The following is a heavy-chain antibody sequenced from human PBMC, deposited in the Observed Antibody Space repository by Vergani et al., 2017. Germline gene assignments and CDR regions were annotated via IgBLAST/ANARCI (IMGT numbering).Heavy chain of an antibody. Sequence: EVQLVESGGGLVKPGGSLRLSCVASGFTFGSYSMNWVRQAPGKGLEWVSFISRSSSYRYYADSVKGRFTISRDNGEYSLLLQMNSLRPEDTAVYYCASGVPGYQLATQYFQHWGQGTLVTVSS. J-gene: IGHJ1*01. D-gene: IGHD2-2*01. V-gene: IGHV3-21*01. CDR2: ISRSSSYR. CDR1: GFTFGSYS. CDR3: ASGVPGYQLATQYFQH.